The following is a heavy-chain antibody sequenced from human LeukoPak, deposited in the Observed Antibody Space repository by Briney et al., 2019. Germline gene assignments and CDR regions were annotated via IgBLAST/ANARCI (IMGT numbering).Heavy chain of an antibody. D-gene: IGHD3-3*01. CDR3: ARERRFLEWPKGFDY. CDR2: INTDGSST. CDR1: GFTFSSYW. Sequence: GRSLRLSCAASGFTFSSYWMHWVRQAPGKGLVWVSRINTDGSSTSYADSVKGRFTISRDNAKNTLYLQMNSLRAEDTAVYYCARERRFLEWPKGFDYWGQGTLVTVSS. V-gene: IGHV3-74*01. J-gene: IGHJ4*02.